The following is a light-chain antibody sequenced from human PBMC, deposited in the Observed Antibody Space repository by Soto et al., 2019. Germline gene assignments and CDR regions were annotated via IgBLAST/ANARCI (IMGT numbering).Light chain of an antibody. J-gene: IGKJ5*01. CDR3: QQRSNCPPIT. CDR2: DAS. CDR1: QSVSSY. Sequence: EIELTQSPATLSLSPGERATLSCRASQSVSSYLAWYQQKPGQAPRLLIYDASNRATGIPARFSGSGSGKDFTPTISSLEPEDFAVYYCQQRSNCPPITFGQGTRLEIK. V-gene: IGKV3-11*01.